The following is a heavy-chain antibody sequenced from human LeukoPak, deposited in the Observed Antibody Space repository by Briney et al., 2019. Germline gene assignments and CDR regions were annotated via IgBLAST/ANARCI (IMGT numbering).Heavy chain of an antibody. CDR3: AKDHDYGDYGETYYFDY. V-gene: IGHV3-30*18. Sequence: GRSPRLSCAASGFTFSSYGMHWVRQAPGKGLEWVAVISYDGSNKYYADSVKGRFTISRDNSKNTLYLQMNSLRAEDTAVYYCAKDHDYGDYGETYYFDYWGQGTLVTVSS. D-gene: IGHD4-17*01. CDR1: GFTFSSYG. J-gene: IGHJ4*02. CDR2: ISYDGSNK.